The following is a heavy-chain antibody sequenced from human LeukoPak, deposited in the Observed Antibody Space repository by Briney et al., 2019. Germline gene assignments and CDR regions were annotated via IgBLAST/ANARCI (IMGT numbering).Heavy chain of an antibody. CDR2: IYWNDDK. V-gene: IGHV2-5*01. CDR1: GFSLSTSGVG. D-gene: IGHD3-22*01. J-gene: IGHJ4*02. CDR3: ARLDYYDSSGYLFDY. Sequence: SGPTLVKPTQTLTLTCTFSGFSLSTSGVGVGWIRQPPGKALEWLALIYWNDDKRYSPSLKGRLTITKDTSKNQVVLTMTNMDPVDTATYYCARLDYYDSSGYLFDYWGQGTLVTVSS.